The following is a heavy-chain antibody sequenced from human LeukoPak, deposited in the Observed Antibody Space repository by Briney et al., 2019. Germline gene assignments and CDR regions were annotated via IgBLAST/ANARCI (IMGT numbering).Heavy chain of an antibody. J-gene: IGHJ4*02. Sequence: GGSLRLSCAASGFTFSSYWMTWVRQAPGKGLEWVSYISSSSSTIYYADSVKGRFTISRDNAKNSLYLQMNSLRAEDTAVYYCARELIRGVPDYWGQGTLVTVSS. CDR1: GFTFSSYW. CDR2: ISSSSSTI. CDR3: ARELIRGVPDY. V-gene: IGHV3-48*04. D-gene: IGHD3-10*01.